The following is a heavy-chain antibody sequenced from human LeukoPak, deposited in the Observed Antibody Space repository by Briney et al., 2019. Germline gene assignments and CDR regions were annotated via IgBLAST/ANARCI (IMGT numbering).Heavy chain of an antibody. CDR2: ISGSGGST. CDR1: GFTFSSYA. Sequence: GESLRLSCAASGFTFSSYAMSWVRQVPGKGLEWLSAISGSGGSTYYADSVKGRFTISRDNSKNTLYLQMNSLRAEDTAVYYCAKAHTRITMVRGYFDYWGQGTLVTVSS. V-gene: IGHV3-23*01. J-gene: IGHJ4*02. D-gene: IGHD3-10*01. CDR3: AKAHTRITMVRGYFDY.